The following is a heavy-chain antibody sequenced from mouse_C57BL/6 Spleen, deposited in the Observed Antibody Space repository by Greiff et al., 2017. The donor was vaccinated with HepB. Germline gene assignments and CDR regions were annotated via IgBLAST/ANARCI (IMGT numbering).Heavy chain of an antibody. CDR3: VRPYYYGSSNWFAY. Sequence: EVMLVESGGGLVQPKGSLKLSCAASGFSFNTYAMNWVRQAPGKGLEWVARIRSKSNNYATYYADSVKDRFTISRDDSESMLYLQMNNLKTEDTAMYYCVRPYYYGSSNWFAYWGQGTLVTVSA. V-gene: IGHV10-1*01. J-gene: IGHJ3*01. D-gene: IGHD1-1*01. CDR2: IRSKSNNYAT. CDR1: GFSFNTYA.